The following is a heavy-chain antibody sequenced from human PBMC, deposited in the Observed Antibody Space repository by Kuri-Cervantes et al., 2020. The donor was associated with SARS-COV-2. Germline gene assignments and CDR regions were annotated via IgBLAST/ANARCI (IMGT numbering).Heavy chain of an antibody. Sequence: ETLSLTCAASGFTFRGSAMHWVRQASGKGLEWVGRIRSKANSYATAYAASVKGRFTISRDDSKNTAYLQMNSLKTEDTAVYYCSRSTVTSPLYGMDVWGQGTTVTVSS. CDR2: IRSKANSYAT. CDR1: GFTFRGSA. J-gene: IGHJ6*02. V-gene: IGHV3-73*01. D-gene: IGHD4-17*01. CDR3: SRSTVTSPLYGMDV.